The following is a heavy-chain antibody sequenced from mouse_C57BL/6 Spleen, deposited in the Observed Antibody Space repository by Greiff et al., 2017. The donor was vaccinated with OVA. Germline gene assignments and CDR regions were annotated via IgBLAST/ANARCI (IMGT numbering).Heavy chain of an antibody. V-gene: IGHV1-52*01. CDR3: ARGGGYGKRVFDY. Sequence: VQLQQPGAELVRPGSSVKLSCKASGYTFTSYWMHWVKQRPIQGLEWIGNIDPSDSETHYNQKFKDKATLTVDKSSSTAYMQLSSLTSEDSAVYYCARGGGYGKRVFDYWGQGTTLTVSS. CDR2: IDPSDSET. D-gene: IGHD2-1*01. J-gene: IGHJ2*01. CDR1: GYTFTSYW.